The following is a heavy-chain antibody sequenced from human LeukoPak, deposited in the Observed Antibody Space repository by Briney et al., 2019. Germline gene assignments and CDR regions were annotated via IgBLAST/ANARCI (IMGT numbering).Heavy chain of an antibody. D-gene: IGHD6-13*01. Sequence: PGGSLRLSCAASGFTFSSYAMSWVRQAPGKGLEWVSAISGSGGSTYYADSVKGRFTISRDNSKNTLYLQMNSLRAEDTAVYYCAKDSSWSSWYSRVDYWGQGTLVTVSS. CDR3: AKDSSWSSWYSRVDY. V-gene: IGHV3-23*01. CDR2: ISGSGGST. CDR1: GFTFSSYA. J-gene: IGHJ4*02.